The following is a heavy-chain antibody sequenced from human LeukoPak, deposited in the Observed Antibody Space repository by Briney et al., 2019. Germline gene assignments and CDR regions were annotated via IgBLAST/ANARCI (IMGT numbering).Heavy chain of an antibody. CDR3: ARVLKVAATLYYYYYYYMDV. CDR2: IYSGGST. V-gene: IGHV3-53*01. CDR1: GFTVSSNY. J-gene: IGHJ6*03. Sequence: GGSLRLSCAASGFTVSSNYMSWVRQAPGKGLEWVSVIYSGGSTYYADSVKGRFTISRDNSKNTLYLQMNSLRAEDTAVYYCARVLKVAATLYYYYYYYMDVWGKGTTVAVSS. D-gene: IGHD2-15*01.